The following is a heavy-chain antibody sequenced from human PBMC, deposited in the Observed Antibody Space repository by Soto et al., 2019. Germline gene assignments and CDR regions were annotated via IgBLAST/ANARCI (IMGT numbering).Heavy chain of an antibody. CDR1: GFTFSSYS. CDR3: ARDGEYSSGWPLFDY. V-gene: IGHV3-48*02. CDR2: ISSSSSTI. Sequence: GGSLRLSCAASGFTFSSYSMNWVRQAPGKGLEWVSYISSSSSTIYYADSVKGRFTISRDNAKNSLYLQMNSLRDEDTAVYYCARDGEYSSGWPLFDYWGQGTLVTVSS. J-gene: IGHJ4*02. D-gene: IGHD6-19*01.